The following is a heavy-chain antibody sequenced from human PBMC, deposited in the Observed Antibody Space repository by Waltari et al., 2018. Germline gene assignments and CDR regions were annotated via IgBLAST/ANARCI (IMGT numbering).Heavy chain of an antibody. CDR3: ARYLLVTISYYYYGMAV. J-gene: IGHJ6*02. V-gene: IGHV1-69*15. CDR1: SYA. Sequence: SYAISWVRQAPGQGLEWMGRIIPIFGTANYAQKFQGRVTITADESTSTAYMELSSLRSEDTAVYYCARYLLVTISYYYYGMAVWGQGTTVTVSS. CDR2: IIPIFGTA. D-gene: IGHD4-17*01.